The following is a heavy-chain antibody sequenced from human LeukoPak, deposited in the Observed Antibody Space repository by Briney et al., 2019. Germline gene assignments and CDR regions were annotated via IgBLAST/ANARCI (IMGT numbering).Heavy chain of an antibody. V-gene: IGHV3-21*01. CDR2: ISSSRSYI. CDR1: GFTFSSYS. Sequence: GESLRLSCAASGFTFSSYSMNWVRQAPGKGLEWVSSISSSRSYIYYADSVKGRFTISRDNAKNSLYLQMNSLRAEDTAVYYCARNDYGDPSDYWGQGTLVTVSS. J-gene: IGHJ4*02. D-gene: IGHD4-17*01. CDR3: ARNDYGDPSDY.